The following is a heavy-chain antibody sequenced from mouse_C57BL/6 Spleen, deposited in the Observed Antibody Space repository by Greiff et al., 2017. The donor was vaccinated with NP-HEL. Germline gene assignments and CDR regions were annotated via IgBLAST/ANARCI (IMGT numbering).Heavy chain of an antibody. CDR1: GYAFSSSW. Sequence: VQLQQSGPELVKPGASVKISCKASGYAFSSSWMNWVKQRPGKGLEWIGRIYPGDGDTNYNGKFKGKATLTADKSSSTAYMQLSSLTSEDSAVYFWARSPSTVVATGAMDYWGQGTSVTVSS. CDR3: ARSPSTVVATGAMDY. D-gene: IGHD1-1*01. J-gene: IGHJ4*01. CDR2: IYPGDGDT. V-gene: IGHV1-82*01.